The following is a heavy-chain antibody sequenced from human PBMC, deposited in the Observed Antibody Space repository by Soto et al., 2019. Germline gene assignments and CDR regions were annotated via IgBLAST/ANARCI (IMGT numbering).Heavy chain of an antibody. V-gene: IGHV4-39*02. Sequence: QVQLQESGPGLVKPSETLSLTCTVSGVSISSASYYWGWFRQPPGKGLEWIGSIYYFGSTYYNPPLKSRVTISVDTSKNHFSLKLSSVTAADTAVYYCARSWGGSYIDAFDLWGQGTMVTVSS. D-gene: IGHD1-26*01. CDR3: ARSWGGSYIDAFDL. CDR2: IYYFGST. CDR1: GVSISSASYY. J-gene: IGHJ3*01.